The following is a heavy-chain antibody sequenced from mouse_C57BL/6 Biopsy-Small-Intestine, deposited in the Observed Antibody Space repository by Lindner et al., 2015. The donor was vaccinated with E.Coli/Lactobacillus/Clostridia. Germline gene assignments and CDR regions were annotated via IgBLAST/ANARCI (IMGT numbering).Heavy chain of an antibody. CDR2: IYPGDGDT. Sequence: VQLQESGPELVKPGASVKISCKASGYAFSSSWMNWVKQRPGKGLEWIGRIYPGDGDTNYNGKFKGKATLTADKSSSTAYMQLSSLTSEDSAVYFCARSGYDGYFDYWGQGTTLTVSS. D-gene: IGHD3-1*01. CDR3: ARSGYDGYFDY. CDR1: GYAFSSSW. J-gene: IGHJ2*01. V-gene: IGHV1-82*01.